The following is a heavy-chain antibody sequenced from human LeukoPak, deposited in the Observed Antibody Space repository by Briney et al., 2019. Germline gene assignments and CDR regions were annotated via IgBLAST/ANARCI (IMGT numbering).Heavy chain of an antibody. D-gene: IGHD2-15*01. J-gene: IGHJ5*02. V-gene: IGHV4-31*03. CDR1: GGSISTDGYY. CDR3: ARATVVVVAATRLNWFDP. Sequence: SQTLSLTCTVSGGSISTDGYYWSWIRQHPGKGLEWIGSIYYSGSSYYNSSLKSRVSISVDTSKNHFSLKMTSVTAADTAVYYCARATVVVVAATRLNWFDPWGQGTLVTVSS. CDR2: IYYSGSS.